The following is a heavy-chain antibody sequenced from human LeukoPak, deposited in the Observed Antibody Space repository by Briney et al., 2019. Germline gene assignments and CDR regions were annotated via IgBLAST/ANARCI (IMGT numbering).Heavy chain of an antibody. CDR3: ARYVSSSGYYSFDY. Sequence: PSETLSLTCTVSGGSISSYYWSWIRQPPGKGLEWIGYIYYSGSTNYNPSLKSRVTISVDTSKNQLSLKLSSVTAADTAVYYCARYVSSSGYYSFDYWGQGTLVTVSS. CDR2: IYYSGST. J-gene: IGHJ4*02. V-gene: IGHV4-59*01. D-gene: IGHD3-22*01. CDR1: GGSISSYY.